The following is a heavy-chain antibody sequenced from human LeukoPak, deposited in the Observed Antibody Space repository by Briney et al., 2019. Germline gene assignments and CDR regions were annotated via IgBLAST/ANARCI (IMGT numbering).Heavy chain of an antibody. CDR2: ISGSGGST. CDR3: ARDTAPGITIFGVAYFDY. J-gene: IGHJ4*02. V-gene: IGHV3-23*01. CDR1: GFSFSSYA. D-gene: IGHD3-3*01. Sequence: GSLRLSCAASGFSFSSYAMSWVRQAPGKGLEWVSAISGSGGSTYYADSVKGRFTISRDNSKNTLNLQMNSLRAEDTAVYYCARDTAPGITIFGVAYFDYWGQGTLVTVSS.